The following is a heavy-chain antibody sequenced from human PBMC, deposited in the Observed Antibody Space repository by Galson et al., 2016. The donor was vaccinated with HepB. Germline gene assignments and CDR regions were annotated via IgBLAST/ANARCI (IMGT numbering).Heavy chain of an antibody. Sequence: SLRLSCAASGFRFSDYTISWVRQAPGKGLEWVASITDSGSNIYYADSMKGRFTISRDNAKTSLYLQMNSLRADDTAVYYSAYNQNYGAGVYWFYGMDVWGQGTTVTVAS. V-gene: IGHV3-21*01. D-gene: IGHD3-10*01. CDR3: AYNQNYGAGVYWFYGMDV. CDR1: GFRFSDYT. J-gene: IGHJ6*02. CDR2: ITDSGSNI.